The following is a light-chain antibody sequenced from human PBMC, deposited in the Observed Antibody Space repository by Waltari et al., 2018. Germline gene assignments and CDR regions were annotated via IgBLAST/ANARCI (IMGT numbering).Light chain of an antibody. CDR1: QSVSSSY. Sequence: EIVLTQSPGTLSLSPGERATLSCRASQSVSSSYLAWYQQKPGQAPRLLIYAASRRATGIPDRISGSGSETDFTLTLSSLEPEDFAVYYCQQHGSSPFTFGQGTKVEIK. J-gene: IGKJ2*01. CDR3: QQHGSSPFT. CDR2: AAS. V-gene: IGKV3-20*01.